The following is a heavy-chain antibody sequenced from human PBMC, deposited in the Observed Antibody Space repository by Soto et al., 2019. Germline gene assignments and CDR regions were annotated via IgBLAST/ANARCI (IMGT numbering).Heavy chain of an antibody. J-gene: IGHJ6*02. D-gene: IGHD3-16*01. Sequence: QVQLVQSGGEVKKPGASVKVSCKASGYTFTSYGFSWVRQAPGQGLEWMGWINGYTGNTHYAQKFQGRVTMTIDTSTSTAYMELWTLISDDTAVYYCARSWVTGKGGMDVWGQGTTVIVSS. CDR2: INGYTGNT. V-gene: IGHV1-18*01. CDR1: GYTFTSYG. CDR3: ARSWVTGKGGMDV.